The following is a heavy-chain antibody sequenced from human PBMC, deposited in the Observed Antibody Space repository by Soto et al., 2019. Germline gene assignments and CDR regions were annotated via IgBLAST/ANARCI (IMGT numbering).Heavy chain of an antibody. V-gene: IGHV3-30-3*01. CDR3: ARDGSDSQCGMDV. Sequence: RGSLILSCVSRGFSFRIYAMDWVRQAPGKGLEWVAVISYDGSNKYYADSVKGRFTISRDNSKNTLYLQMNSLRAEDTAVYYCARDGSDSQCGMDVWGQGTTVTVSS. D-gene: IGHD3-10*01. J-gene: IGHJ6*02. CDR1: GFSFRIYA. CDR2: ISYDGSNK.